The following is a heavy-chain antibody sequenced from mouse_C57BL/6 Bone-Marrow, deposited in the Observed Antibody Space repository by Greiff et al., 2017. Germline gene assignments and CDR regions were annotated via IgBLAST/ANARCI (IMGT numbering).Heavy chain of an antibody. CDR3: ASPEAHYYGSSYGAWFAY. D-gene: IGHD1-1*01. CDR1: GYTFTSYG. V-gene: IGHV1-81*01. CDR2: IYPRSGNT. J-gene: IGHJ3*01. Sequence: VKVVESGAELARPGASVKLSCKASGYTFTSYGISWVKQRTGQGLEWIGEIYPRSGNTYYNEKFKGKATLTADKSSSTAYMELRSLTSEDSAVYFCASPEAHYYGSSYGAWFAYWGQGTLVTVSA.